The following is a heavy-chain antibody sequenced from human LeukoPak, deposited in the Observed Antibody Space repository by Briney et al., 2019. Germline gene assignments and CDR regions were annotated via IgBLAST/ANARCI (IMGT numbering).Heavy chain of an antibody. Sequence: GASVKVSCKASGGTFSSYAISWVRQAPGQGLEWMGGIIPIFGTANYAQKFQGRVTITADKSTSTAYMELSSLRSEDTAVYYCASGPYSSCQNYYYYYYMDVWGKGTTVTVSS. V-gene: IGHV1-69*06. CDR1: GGTFSSYA. CDR2: IIPIFGTA. J-gene: IGHJ6*03. CDR3: ASGPYSSCQNYYYYYYMDV. D-gene: IGHD6-6*01.